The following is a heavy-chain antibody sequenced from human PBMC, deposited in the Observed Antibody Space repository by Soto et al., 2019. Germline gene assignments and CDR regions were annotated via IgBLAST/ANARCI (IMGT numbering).Heavy chain of an antibody. Sequence: PSVTLSLPCPVYGGSLSCYFWNWLRQSPGRGLEWIGTVNQNGRRDYNPTLKSRVTISMDMSKNQFNLKLASLSAARTAVYYCARGGSSDWQGAVYLWGVGSRVT. CDR3: ARGGSSDWQGAVYL. CDR2: VNQNGRR. J-gene: IGHJ3*01. V-gene: IGHV4-34*01. CDR1: GGSLSCYF. D-gene: IGHD6-19*01.